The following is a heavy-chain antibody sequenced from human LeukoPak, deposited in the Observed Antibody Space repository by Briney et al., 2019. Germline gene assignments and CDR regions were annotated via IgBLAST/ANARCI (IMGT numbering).Heavy chain of an antibody. J-gene: IGHJ6*03. CDR1: GFTFSSYW. CDR3: ARVARDGDYYYYYMDV. CDR2: IKQDGSEK. D-gene: IGHD4-17*01. Sequence: GGSLRLSCAASGFTFSSYWMSWVRQAPGKGLEWVANIKQDGSEKYYVDSVKGRFTISRDNAKNSLYLQMNSLRAEDTAVYYCARVARDGDYYYYYMDVWGKGTTVTVSS. V-gene: IGHV3-7*01.